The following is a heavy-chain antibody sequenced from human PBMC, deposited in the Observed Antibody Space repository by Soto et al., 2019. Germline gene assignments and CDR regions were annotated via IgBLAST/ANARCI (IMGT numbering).Heavy chain of an antibody. J-gene: IGHJ6*02. CDR3: ARALGAKQHYYSYYYGMDV. Sequence: GWSLRLSCAASGFTFSSYAMSWVRQAPGKGLEWVSAISGSGGSTYYADSVKGRFTISRDNSKNTLYLQMNSLRAEDTAVYYCARALGAKQHYYSYYYGMDVWGQGNTATVPS. D-gene: IGHD1-1*01. V-gene: IGHV3-23*01. CDR1: GFTFSSYA. CDR2: ISGSGGST.